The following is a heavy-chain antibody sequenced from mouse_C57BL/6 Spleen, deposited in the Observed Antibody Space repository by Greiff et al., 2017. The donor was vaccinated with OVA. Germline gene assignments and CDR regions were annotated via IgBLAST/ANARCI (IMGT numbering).Heavy chain of an antibody. D-gene: IGHD2-1*01. J-gene: IGHJ2*01. CDR3: ARARGIYYDYFDY. CDR2: IHPNSGST. V-gene: IGHV1-64*01. Sequence: VQLQQPGAELVKPGASVKLSCTASGYTFTSYWMHWVQQRPGQGLEWIGMIHPNSGSTNYNEKFKSKATLTVDKSSSTAYMQLSSLTSEDSAVXYCARARGIYYDYFDYWGQGTTLTVSS. CDR1: GYTFTSYW.